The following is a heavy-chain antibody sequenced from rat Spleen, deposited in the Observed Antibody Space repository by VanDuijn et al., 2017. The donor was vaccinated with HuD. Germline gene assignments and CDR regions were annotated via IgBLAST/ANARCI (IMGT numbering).Heavy chain of an antibody. D-gene: IGHD1-7*01. CDR2: ISNDGGTT. CDR3: AAAGYGY. J-gene: IGHJ2*01. V-gene: IGHV5-58*01. Sequence: EVQLAETGGGLVQPGRSLKLSCVASGFTFSRYWMYWVRQAPGKGLEWVSSISNDGGTTYYPDSVKGRFTISRDNAENTVYLQMNSLRSEDTATYYCAAAGYGYWGQGVMVTVSS. CDR1: GFTFSRYW.